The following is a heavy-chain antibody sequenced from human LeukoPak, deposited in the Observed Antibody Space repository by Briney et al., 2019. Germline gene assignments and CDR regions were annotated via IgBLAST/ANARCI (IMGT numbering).Heavy chain of an antibody. J-gene: IGHJ3*02. CDR1: GYTFTGYY. Sequence: ASVKVSCKASGYTFTGYYMHWVRQAPGQGLEWMGIINPSGGSTNYAQNFQARVTMTRDTSTSTVYMELSSLRSEDTAVYYCARVRDGYNDAYDIWGQGTMVTVPS. CDR3: ARVRDGYNDAYDI. CDR2: INPSGGST. V-gene: IGHV1-46*01. D-gene: IGHD5-24*01.